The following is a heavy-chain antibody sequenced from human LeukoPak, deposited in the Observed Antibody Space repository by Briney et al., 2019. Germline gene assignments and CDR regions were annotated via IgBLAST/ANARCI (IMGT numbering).Heavy chain of an antibody. CDR3: ARVLYGDYYFDY. D-gene: IGHD4-17*01. V-gene: IGHV4-34*01. CDR1: GGSFSGYY. Sequence: SETLSLTCAVYGGSFSGYYWSWIRQPPGKGLEWIGEINHSESTNYNPSLKSRVTISVDTSKKQFSLKLSSVTAADTAVYYCARVLYGDYYFDYWGQGTLVTVSS. J-gene: IGHJ4*02. CDR2: INHSEST.